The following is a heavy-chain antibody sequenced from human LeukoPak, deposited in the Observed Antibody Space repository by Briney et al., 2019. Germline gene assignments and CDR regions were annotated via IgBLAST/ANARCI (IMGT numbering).Heavy chain of an antibody. CDR1: GYTFTGYY. D-gene: IGHD6-6*01. Sequence: ASVKVSCKASGYTFTGYYMHWVRQAPGQGLEWMGWINPNSGGTNYAQKFQGRVTMTRDTSISTAYMELSRLRSDDTAVYYCARLIKGSSSDYYYYMDVWGKGTTVTVSS. J-gene: IGHJ6*03. CDR3: ARLIKGSSSDYYYYMDV. CDR2: INPNSGGT. V-gene: IGHV1-2*02.